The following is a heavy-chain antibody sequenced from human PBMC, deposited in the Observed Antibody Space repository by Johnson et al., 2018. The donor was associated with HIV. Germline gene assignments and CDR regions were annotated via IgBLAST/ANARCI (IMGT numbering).Heavy chain of an antibody. Sequence: QVQLVESGGGLVQPGGSLRLSCAASGFTFSSYWMSWVRQAPGKGLEWVAVISCDGSNEEYAHSVKGRFTISRANAKKSLSMQMNMLRAEDTAVYFCAIGQDGGNSGGAPDGLDIWGQGTMVTVSS. CDR1: GFTFSSYW. J-gene: IGHJ3*02. D-gene: IGHD4-23*01. CDR2: ISCDGSNE. V-gene: IGHV3-30*03. CDR3: AIGQDGGNSGGAPDGLDI.